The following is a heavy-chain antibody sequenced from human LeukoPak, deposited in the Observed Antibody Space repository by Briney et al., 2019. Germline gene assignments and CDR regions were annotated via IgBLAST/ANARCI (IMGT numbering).Heavy chain of an antibody. V-gene: IGHV1-18*04. Sequence: ASVKVSCKASGYNFKNYGITWVRQAPGQGLEWMGWISAYNGNTNYAQKLQGRVTMTTDTSTSTAYMELRSLRSDDTAVYYCARGAAGPVYGMDVWGQGTTVTVSS. D-gene: IGHD6-13*01. CDR3: ARGAAGPVYGMDV. CDR1: GYNFKNYG. CDR2: ISAYNGNT. J-gene: IGHJ6*02.